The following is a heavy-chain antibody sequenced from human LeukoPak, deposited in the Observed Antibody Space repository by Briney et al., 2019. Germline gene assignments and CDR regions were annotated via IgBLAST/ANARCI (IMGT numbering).Heavy chain of an antibody. V-gene: IGHV4-39*01. CDR3: AGHHNRKQPLYDSSGYSDY. D-gene: IGHD3-22*01. CDR1: GGSISSSSYY. CDR2: IYYSGST. Sequence: SETLSLTCTVSGGSISSSSYYWGWIRQPPGKGLEWIGSIYYSGSTYYNPSLKSRVTISVDTSKNQFSLKLSSVTAADTAVYYCAGHHNRKQPLYDSSGYSDYWGQGTLVTVSS. J-gene: IGHJ4*02.